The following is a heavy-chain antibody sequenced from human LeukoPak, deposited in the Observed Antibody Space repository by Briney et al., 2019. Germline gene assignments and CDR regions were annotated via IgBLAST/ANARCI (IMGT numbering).Heavy chain of an antibody. CDR2: ISGSGGST. V-gene: IGHV3-23*01. CDR1: GVTFSNYA. Sequence: PGGSLRLSCAASGVTFSNYAMGWVRQFPGKGLEWVSAISGSGGSTYYADSVKGRFIISRDNSKNTLHLQMNSLTAEDTAVYYCAKGPLVEVAGTTWDYWGQGTLVTVSS. CDR3: AKGPLVEVAGTTWDY. J-gene: IGHJ4*02. D-gene: IGHD6-19*01.